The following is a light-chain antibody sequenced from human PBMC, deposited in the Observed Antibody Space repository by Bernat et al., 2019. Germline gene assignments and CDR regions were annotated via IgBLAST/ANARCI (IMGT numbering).Light chain of an antibody. CDR2: KAS. Sequence: DIQMTQSPSTLSASVGDRVTITCRASQSINNWLAWNQQKPGKAPKLLIYKASSLESGVPSRFSGSGSGTAFTLTISSLQPDDFATYYCQHYNSYPWTFGQGTKVDIK. CDR1: QSINNW. J-gene: IGKJ1*01. CDR3: QHYNSYPWT. V-gene: IGKV1-5*03.